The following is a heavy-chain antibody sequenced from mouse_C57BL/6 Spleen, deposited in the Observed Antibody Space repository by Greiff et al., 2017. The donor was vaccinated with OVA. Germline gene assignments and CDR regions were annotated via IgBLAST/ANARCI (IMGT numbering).Heavy chain of an antibody. CDR1: GYTFTDYE. CDR2: IDPETGGT. CDR3: TRRGDYDAGFAY. D-gene: IGHD2-4*01. Sequence: QVQLKESGAELVRPGASVTLSCKASGYTFTDYEMHWVKQTPVHGLEWIGAIDPETGGTAYNQKFKGKAILTADKSSSTAYMELRSLTSEDSAVYYCTRRGDYDAGFAYWGQGTLVTVSA. V-gene: IGHV1-15*01. J-gene: IGHJ3*01.